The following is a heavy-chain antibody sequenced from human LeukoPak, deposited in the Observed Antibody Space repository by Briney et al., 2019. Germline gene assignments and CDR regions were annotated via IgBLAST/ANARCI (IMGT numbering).Heavy chain of an antibody. CDR3: ARDVSRGYMDL. V-gene: IGHV1-18*01. Sequence: ASVKVSCKASGYTFRDYGVTWVRQAPGQGLEGMGWISVSSGTTTYAEGFQGRLTMSTDSSTGTAYMEIRSLRPDDTAVYFCARDVSRGYMDLWGQGSLVTVAS. CDR1: GYTFRDYG. D-gene: IGHD6-25*01. J-gene: IGHJ4*02. CDR2: ISVSSGTT.